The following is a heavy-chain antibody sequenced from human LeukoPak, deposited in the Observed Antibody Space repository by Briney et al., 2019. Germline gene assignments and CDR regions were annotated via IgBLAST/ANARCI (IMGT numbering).Heavy chain of an antibody. J-gene: IGHJ5*02. CDR1: GGSISSGSYY. V-gene: IGHV4-61*02. D-gene: IGHD6-19*01. Sequence: SETLSLTCTVSGGSISSGSYYWSWIRQPAGKGLEWIGRIYTSGSTNYNPSLESRVTISIDTSKNQFSLKLSSVTAADTAMYYCARLLIAVASNPGGSWFDPWGQGTLVTVSS. CDR2: IYTSGST. CDR3: ARLLIAVASNPGGSWFDP.